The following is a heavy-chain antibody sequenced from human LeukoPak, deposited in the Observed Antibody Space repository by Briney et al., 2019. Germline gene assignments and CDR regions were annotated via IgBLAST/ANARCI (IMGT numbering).Heavy chain of an antibody. V-gene: IGHV4-59*01. J-gene: IGHJ4*02. CDR1: DGSINSYY. CDR2: IYYNGNT. CDR3: ARDYFQAALDY. D-gene: IGHD3-9*01. Sequence: PSETLSLTCSVSDGSINSYYWNWIRRPPGKGLEWIGYIYYNGNTNYSPSLKSRVTMSVDTSKNLFSLKVSSVTAADTAVYYCARDYFQAALDYWGQGTLVTVSS.